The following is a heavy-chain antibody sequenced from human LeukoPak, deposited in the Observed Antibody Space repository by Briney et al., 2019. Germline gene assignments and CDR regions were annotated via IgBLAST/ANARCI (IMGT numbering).Heavy chain of an antibody. D-gene: IGHD3-22*01. Sequence: SETLSLTCTVFGDSVTGYFLNWVRQPPGKGLEWIAYMYYSGSTYYNPSLKSRVTMSADTSKNQLSLKLSSVTAADTAVYYCARPYYYDSRIDPWGQGILVTVSS. CDR2: MYYSGST. V-gene: IGHV4-30-4*08. J-gene: IGHJ5*02. CDR1: GDSVTGYF. CDR3: ARPYYYDSRIDP.